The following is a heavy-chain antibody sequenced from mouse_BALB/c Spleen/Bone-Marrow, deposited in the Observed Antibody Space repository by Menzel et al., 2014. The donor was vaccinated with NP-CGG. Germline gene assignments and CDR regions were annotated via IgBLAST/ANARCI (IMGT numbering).Heavy chain of an antibody. CDR1: GFAFSSYD. CDR2: ISSGGDNT. J-gene: IGHJ2*01. D-gene: IGHD1-1*01. V-gene: IGHV5-12-1*01. Sequence: EVMLVESGGGLVKPGGSLKLSCAASGFAFSSYDMSWVRQTPEKRLEWVAFISSGGDNTYYPDTVKGRFTISRDNAKNTLYLQVSSLKSEDTAKYYCARHTLYYYPSDYWGQGTTLTVSS. CDR3: ARHTLYYYPSDY.